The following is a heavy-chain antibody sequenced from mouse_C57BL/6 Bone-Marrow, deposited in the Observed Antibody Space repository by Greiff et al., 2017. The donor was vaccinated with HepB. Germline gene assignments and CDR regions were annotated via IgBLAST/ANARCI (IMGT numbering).Heavy chain of an antibody. CDR1: GYTFTDYE. V-gene: IGHV1-15*01. D-gene: IGHD2-3*01. CDR3: TRSDDVYYRYWFAY. CDR2: IDPETGGT. Sequence: VQLQQSGAELVRPGASVTLSCKASGYTFTDYEMHWVKQTPVHGLEWIGAIDPETGGTAYNQKFKGKAILTADKSSSTAYMELRSLTSEDSAVYYWTRSDDVYYRYWFAYWGQGTLVTVSA. J-gene: IGHJ3*01.